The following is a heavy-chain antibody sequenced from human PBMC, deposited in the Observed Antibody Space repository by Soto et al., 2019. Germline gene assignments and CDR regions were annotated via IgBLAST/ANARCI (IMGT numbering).Heavy chain of an antibody. CDR2: IYHSGST. V-gene: IGHV4-38-2*01. J-gene: IGHJ4*02. CDR3: ARGGYGSVPFDY. D-gene: IGHD3-10*01. Sequence: PSETLSLTCAVSGYSISSGYYWGWIRQPPGKGLEWIGSIYHSGSTYYNPSLKSRVTISVDTSKNQFSLKLSSVTAADTAVYYCARGGYGSVPFDYWGQGTLVTVS. CDR1: GYSISSGYY.